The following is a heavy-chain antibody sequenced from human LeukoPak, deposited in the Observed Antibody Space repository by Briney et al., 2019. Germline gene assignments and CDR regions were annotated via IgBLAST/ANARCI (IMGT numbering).Heavy chain of an antibody. CDR2: IKQDGSEK. J-gene: IGHJ2*01. CDR3: AREVRFRGYIDL. CDR1: GFTFSSYW. D-gene: IGHD3-10*01. V-gene: IGHV3-7*01. Sequence: PGGSLRLSCGASGFTFSSYWMTWVRQAPGKGLEWVANIKQDGSEKYYVDSVKGRFTISRDNAKNSLYLQMNSLRAEDTAVYYCAREVRFRGYIDLWGRGTLVTVSS.